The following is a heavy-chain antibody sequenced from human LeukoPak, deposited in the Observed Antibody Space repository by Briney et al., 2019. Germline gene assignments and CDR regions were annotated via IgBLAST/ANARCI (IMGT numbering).Heavy chain of an antibody. D-gene: IGHD3-22*01. CDR3: ATDRLDSSGYRTWFDS. J-gene: IGHJ5*01. V-gene: IGHV1-69*05. Sequence: ASVKVSCKASGGTFSSYAISWVRQAPGQGLEWMGGIVPMFGAPNYAQKFQGRVTVTTDESTSTAYMEKSSLRSEDTAIYYCATDRLDSSGYRTWFDSWGQGTLVTVSS. CDR1: GGTFSSYA. CDR2: IVPMFGAP.